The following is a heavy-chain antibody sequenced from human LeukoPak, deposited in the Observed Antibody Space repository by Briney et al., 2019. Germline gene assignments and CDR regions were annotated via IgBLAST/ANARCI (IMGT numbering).Heavy chain of an antibody. CDR2: INQDGSGK. D-gene: IGHD2-2*01. CDR3: ARGRTYQLLGSGPRAFGY. J-gene: IGHJ4*02. CDR1: GFTFSSDW. V-gene: IGHV3-7*01. Sequence: GGSLRLSCATSGFTFSSDWMNWVRQAPGKGLEWVANINQDGSGKYYVDSVKGRFTISRDNAKTSLFLQMNSLRTEDTAVYYCARGRTYQLLGSGPRAFGYWGQGTLVTVSS.